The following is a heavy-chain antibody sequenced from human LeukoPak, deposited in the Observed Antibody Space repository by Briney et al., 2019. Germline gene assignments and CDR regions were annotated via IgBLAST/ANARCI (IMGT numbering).Heavy chain of an antibody. D-gene: IGHD3-10*01. V-gene: IGHV3-74*01. CDR1: GFTFSTYW. J-gene: IGHJ4*02. Sequence: GGSLRLSCAASGFTFSTYWMHWVRQAPGKGLVWVSRIKSDGSSTSYADSVKGRFTISRDNARNTLFLQMNSLRAEDTAVYYCARSFNYYGSGSYGRGDDCWGQGTLVTVSS. CDR2: IKSDGSST. CDR3: ARSFNYYGSGSYGRGDDC.